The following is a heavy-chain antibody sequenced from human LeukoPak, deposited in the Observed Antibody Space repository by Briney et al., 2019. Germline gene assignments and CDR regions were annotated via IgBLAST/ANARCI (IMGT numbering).Heavy chain of an antibody. CDR1: GGSISSGSYY. J-gene: IGHJ4*02. V-gene: IGHV4-61*02. Sequence: SQTLSLTCTVSGGSISSGSYYWSWIRQPAGKGLEWIGRIYTSGSTNYNPSLKSRVTISVDTSKNQFSLKLSSVTAADTAVYYCASSPYYDSSGSFDYWGQGTLVTVSS. CDR3: ASSPYYDSSGSFDY. D-gene: IGHD3-22*01. CDR2: IYTSGST.